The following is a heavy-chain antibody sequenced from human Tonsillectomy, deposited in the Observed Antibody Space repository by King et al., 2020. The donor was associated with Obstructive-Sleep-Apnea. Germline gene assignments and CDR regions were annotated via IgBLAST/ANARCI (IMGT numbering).Heavy chain of an antibody. Sequence: VQLVESGGALVQPGGSLRLSCAASGFSVRSDYMTWVRQAPGKGLDWFSLIYSADITYDSDSVKGRFTISRHISNITLDLQMNSLRVDDPAVYYCARGWWSDAFWSGYHGFDIWGQGTMVTVSS. V-gene: IGHV3-53*04. CDR3: ARGWWSDAFWSGYHGFDI. J-gene: IGHJ3*02. D-gene: IGHD3-3*01. CDR2: IYSADIT. CDR1: GFSVRSDY.